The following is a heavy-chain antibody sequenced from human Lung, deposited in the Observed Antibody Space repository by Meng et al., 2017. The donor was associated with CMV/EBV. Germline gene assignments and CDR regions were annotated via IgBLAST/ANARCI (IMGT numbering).Heavy chain of an antibody. CDR2: IPHRGSR. Sequence: QVQLAQSGLALEKPSDTLYLSCAASGDSFTNYNWECWVRQHRGKGLGWIGVIPHRGSRAYNPALTSRVSMSIDKSKNQSSLKLTSVTAADTAVYHCLRRSGGSVWGQGTLVTVSS. V-gene: IGHV4-4*02. CDR3: LRRSGGSV. J-gene: IGHJ1*01. D-gene: IGHD3-10*01. CDR1: GDSFTNYNW.